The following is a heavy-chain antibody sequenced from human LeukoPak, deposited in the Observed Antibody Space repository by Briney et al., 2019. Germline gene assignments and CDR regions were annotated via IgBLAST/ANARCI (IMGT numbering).Heavy chain of an antibody. Sequence: GGSLRLSCAASGFTFSSYSMNWVRQAPGEGLEWVSYISSSSSTIYYADSVKGRFTISRDNAKNSLYLQMNSLRAEDTAVYYCASFPLGVAVAGNGAFDIWGQGTMVTVSS. D-gene: IGHD6-19*01. CDR3: ASFPLGVAVAGNGAFDI. CDR1: GFTFSSYS. V-gene: IGHV3-48*04. CDR2: ISSSSSTI. J-gene: IGHJ3*02.